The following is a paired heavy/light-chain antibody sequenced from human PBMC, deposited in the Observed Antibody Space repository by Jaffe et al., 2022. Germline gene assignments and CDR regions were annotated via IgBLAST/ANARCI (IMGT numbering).Light chain of an antibody. CDR1: SSDVGGYNY. CDR3: CSYAGSYLAHVV. Sequence: QSALTQPRSVSGSPGQSVTISCTGTSSDVGGYNYVSWYQQHPGKAPKLMIYDVSKRPSGVPDRFSGSKSGNTASLTISGLQAEDEADYYCCSYAGSYLAHVVFGGGTKLTVL. CDR2: DVS. V-gene: IGLV2-11*01. J-gene: IGLJ2*01.
Heavy chain of an antibody. D-gene: IGHD3-9*01. CDR3: AKDPTLGLRYFDWLPTYYFDY. Sequence: QVQLVESGGGVVQPGGSLRLSCAASGFTFSSYGMHWVRQAPGKGLEWVAFIRYDGSNKYYADSVKGRFTISRDNSKNTLYLQMNSLRAEDTAVYYCAKDPTLGLRYFDWLPTYYFDYWGQGTLVTVSS. J-gene: IGHJ4*02. CDR1: GFTFSSYG. V-gene: IGHV3-30*02. CDR2: IRYDGSNK.